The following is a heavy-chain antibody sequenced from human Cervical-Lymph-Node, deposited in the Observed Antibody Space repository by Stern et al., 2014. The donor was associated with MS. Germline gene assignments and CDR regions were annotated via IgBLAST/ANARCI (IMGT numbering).Heavy chain of an antibody. V-gene: IGHV1-46*01. J-gene: IGHJ6*02. Sequence: QVQLVESGAEVKKPGASVKVSCEASGYTFTDYFIHLVRQAPGQGLEWMGLIDPSADATDYAPQFQGRLTLTRDTSTTTVYMKLSSLKSEDTAVYYCARASLHFGVLVGAGLDVWGQGTTVIV. CDR2: IDPSADAT. CDR1: GYTFTDYF. D-gene: IGHD2-15*01. CDR3: ARASLHFGVLVGAGLDV.